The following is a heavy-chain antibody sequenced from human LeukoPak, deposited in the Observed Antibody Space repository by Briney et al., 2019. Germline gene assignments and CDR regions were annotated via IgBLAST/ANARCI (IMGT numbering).Heavy chain of an antibody. CDR3: ARAQVVPAAQDYYYGMDV. CDR2: IIPIFGTA. V-gene: IGHV1-69*06. CDR1: GGTFSSYA. Sequence: SVKVSCKASGGTFSSYAISWVRQAPGQGLEWMGGIIPIFGTANYAQKFQGRVTITADKSTSTAYMELSSLRSEDTAVYYCARAQVVPAAQDYYYGMDVWGQGTTVTVSS. D-gene: IGHD2-2*01. J-gene: IGHJ6*02.